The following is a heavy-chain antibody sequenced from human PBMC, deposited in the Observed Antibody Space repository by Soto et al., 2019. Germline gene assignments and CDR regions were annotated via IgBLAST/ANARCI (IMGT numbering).Heavy chain of an antibody. CDR3: SYDTFGDKDF. Sequence: GGSLRLCCAPSGFTFSGSAMTWVRQAPGKGLEWVSTISGSGGNTYYADSVKGRFTVSRDNSKNTLYLQMNSLGVEDTALYYCSYDTFGDKDFWGQGTPVTVSS. D-gene: IGHD3-9*01. J-gene: IGHJ4*02. CDR2: ISGSGGNT. V-gene: IGHV3-23*01. CDR1: GFTFSGSA.